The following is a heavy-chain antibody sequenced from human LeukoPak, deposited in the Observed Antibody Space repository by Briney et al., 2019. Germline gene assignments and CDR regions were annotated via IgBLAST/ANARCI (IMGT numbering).Heavy chain of an antibody. CDR1: GFSFSGFD. CDR2: ISKDGRNE. Sequence: PGGSLRLSCAASGFSFSGFDMNWVRQAPGKGLEGVAMISKDGRNEYCVESVTGRVTISRDNSKNTLYLQMNSLGAEDTAVYYCAKDPYYYGSGSYYWGQGTLVTVSS. CDR3: AKDPYYYGSGSYY. J-gene: IGHJ4*02. V-gene: IGHV3-30*18. D-gene: IGHD3-10*01.